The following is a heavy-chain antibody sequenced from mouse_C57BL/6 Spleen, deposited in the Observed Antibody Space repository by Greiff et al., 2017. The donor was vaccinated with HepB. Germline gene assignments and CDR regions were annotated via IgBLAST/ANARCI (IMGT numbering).Heavy chain of an antibody. Sequence: QVHVKQSGAELVKPGASVKMSCKASGYTFTTYPIEWMKQNHGKSLEWIGNFHPYNDDTKYNEKFKGKATLTVEKSSSTVYLELSRLTSDDSAVYYCARGFYYDYDSGAMDYWGQGTSVTVSS. CDR1: GYTFTTYP. V-gene: IGHV1-47*01. J-gene: IGHJ4*01. D-gene: IGHD2-4*01. CDR2: FHPYNDDT. CDR3: ARGFYYDYDSGAMDY.